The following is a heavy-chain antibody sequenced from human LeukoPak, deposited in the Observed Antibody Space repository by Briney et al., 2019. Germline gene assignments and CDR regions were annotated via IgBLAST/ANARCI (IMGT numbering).Heavy chain of an antibody. CDR3: ARGHCSGGSCYSDY. D-gene: IGHD2-15*01. CDR1: GYTFTSYD. CDR2: MNPNSGNT. Sequence: ASVKVSCKASGYTFTSYDINWVRLATGQGLKWMGWMNPNSGNTGYAQKFQGRVTMTRNTSISTAYMELSSLRSEDTAVYYCARGHCSGGSCYSDYWGQGTLVTVSS. J-gene: IGHJ4*02. V-gene: IGHV1-8*01.